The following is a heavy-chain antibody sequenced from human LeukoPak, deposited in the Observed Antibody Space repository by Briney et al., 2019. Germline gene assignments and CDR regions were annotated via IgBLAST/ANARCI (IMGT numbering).Heavy chain of an antibody. D-gene: IGHD3-9*01. Sequence: GGSLRLSCAASGFTFSSYWMSWVRQAPGKGLEWVANIKQDGSEKYYVDSVKGRFTISRDNAKNSVYLQMNRLRAEDTAVYYCARYFAYYDILTPYYYYGLDVWGNGTTVTVSS. CDR1: GFTFSSYW. CDR2: IKQDGSEK. CDR3: ARYFAYYDILTPYYYYGLDV. V-gene: IGHV3-7*03. J-gene: IGHJ6*04.